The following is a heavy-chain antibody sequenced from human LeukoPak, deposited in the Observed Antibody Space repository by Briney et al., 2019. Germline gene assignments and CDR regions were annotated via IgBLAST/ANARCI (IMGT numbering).Heavy chain of an antibody. D-gene: IGHD1-26*01. J-gene: IGHJ3*02. V-gene: IGHV3-9*01. CDR3: AKDIGGGSYWYDAFDI. CDR2: ISWNSGSI. CDR1: GFTFDDYA. Sequence: GRPLRLSCAASGFTFDDYAMHWVRQAPGKGLEWVSGISWNSGSIGYADSVKGRFTISRDNAKNSLYLQMNSLRAEDTALYYCAKDIGGGSYWYDAFDIWGQGTMITVSS.